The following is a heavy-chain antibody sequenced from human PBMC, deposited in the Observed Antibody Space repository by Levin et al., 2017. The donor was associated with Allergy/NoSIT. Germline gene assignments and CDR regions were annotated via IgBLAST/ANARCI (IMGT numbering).Heavy chain of an antibody. J-gene: IGHJ3*02. Sequence: ASVKVSCKASGYSFTFFGISWVRQAPGQGLEWMGWISPYNGDTNYAQKFQGRVTMTTDTSTSTAYMELRSLRSDDTAVYYCARKLADTAADTFDIWGQGTMVTVSS. D-gene: IGHD5-18*01. V-gene: IGHV1-18*01. CDR1: GYSFTFFG. CDR3: ARKLADTAADTFDI. CDR2: ISPYNGDT.